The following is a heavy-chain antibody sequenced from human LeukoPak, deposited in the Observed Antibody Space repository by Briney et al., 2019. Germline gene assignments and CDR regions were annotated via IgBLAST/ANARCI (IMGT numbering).Heavy chain of an antibody. CDR3: ARGGWQYYYGSGSYRFDP. Sequence: PSETLSLTCTVSGDTISTSFYYWDWIRQPPGKGLEWIEGIFHSGTTYYNPSLKSRVTMSVDTSKNQFSLKLSSVTAADTAVYYCARGGWQYYYGSGSYRFDPWGQGTLVTVSS. CDR1: GDTISTSFYY. CDR2: IFHSGTT. J-gene: IGHJ5*02. D-gene: IGHD3-10*01. V-gene: IGHV4-39*07.